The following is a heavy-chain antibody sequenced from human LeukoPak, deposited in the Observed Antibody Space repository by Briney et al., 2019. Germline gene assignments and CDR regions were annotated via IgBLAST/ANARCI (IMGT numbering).Heavy chain of an antibody. CDR2: IYYSGST. CDR1: GGSISSGNYY. D-gene: IGHD3-10*01. CDR3: ASLVGRAGRTYYYGSGSYYFFDY. J-gene: IGHJ4*02. Sequence: SETLSLTCTVSGGSISSGNYYWSWIRQPPGKGLEWIGYIYYSGSTYYNPSLKSRVTISIDTSKNQFSLKLSSVTAADTAVYYCASLVGRAGRTYYYGSGSYYFFDYWGQGTLVTVSS. V-gene: IGHV4-30-4*08.